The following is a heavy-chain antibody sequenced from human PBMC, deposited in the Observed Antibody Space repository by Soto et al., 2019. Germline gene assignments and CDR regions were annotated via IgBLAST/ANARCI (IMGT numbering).Heavy chain of an antibody. J-gene: IGHJ6*02. Sequence: GASVKVSCKASGYTFTSYGISWVRQAPGQGLEWMGWISAYNGNTNYAQKLQGRVTMTTDTSTSTAYMELRSLRSDDTAVYYCARDPRRYFDWLLPDAYYYYGMDVWRQGPTGTVSS. D-gene: IGHD3-9*01. CDR3: ARDPRRYFDWLLPDAYYYYGMDV. CDR2: ISAYNGNT. CDR1: GYTFTSYG. V-gene: IGHV1-18*01.